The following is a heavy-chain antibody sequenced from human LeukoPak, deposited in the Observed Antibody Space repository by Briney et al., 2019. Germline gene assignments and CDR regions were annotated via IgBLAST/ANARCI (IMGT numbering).Heavy chain of an antibody. CDR2: IYYSGST. J-gene: IGHJ4*02. CDR1: GGSISRDY. CDR3: ARGGERELLHY. D-gene: IGHD1-26*01. V-gene: IGHV4-59*01. Sequence: SETLSLTCTVSGGSISRDYWSWIRQPPGKGLEWIGYIYYSGSTNYNPSLKSRVTISVDTSKNQFSLKLSSVTAADTAVYYCARGGERELLHYWGQGTLVTVSS.